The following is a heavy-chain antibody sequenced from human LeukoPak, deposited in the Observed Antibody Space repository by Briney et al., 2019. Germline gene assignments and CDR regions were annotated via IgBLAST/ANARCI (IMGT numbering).Heavy chain of an antibody. CDR1: GFTLSSYG. CDR2: IWYDGSNK. J-gene: IGHJ6*02. Sequence: GRSLRLSCAASGFTLSSYGMHWVRQAPGKGLEWVAVIWYDGSNKYYADSVKGRFTISRDNSKNTLYLQMNSLRAEDTAVYYCARLNYYDSSGYYKSDYYYGMDVWGQGTTVTVSS. V-gene: IGHV3-33*01. D-gene: IGHD3-22*01. CDR3: ARLNYYDSSGYYKSDYYYGMDV.